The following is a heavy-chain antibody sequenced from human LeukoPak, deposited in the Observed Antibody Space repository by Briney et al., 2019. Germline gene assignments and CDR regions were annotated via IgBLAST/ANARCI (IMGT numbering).Heavy chain of an antibody. CDR3: AKDSYFHYYGSGSSNQPHFDY. V-gene: IGHV3-30-3*01. J-gene: IGHJ4*02. CDR2: ISYDGSNK. Sequence: PGRSLRLSCAASGFTFSSYAMHWVRQAPGKGLEWVAVISYDGSNKYYADSVKGRLTISRDNSKNTLYLQMNSLRAEDTAVYYCAKDSYFHYYGSGSSNQPHFDYWGQGTLITVSS. CDR1: GFTFSSYA. D-gene: IGHD3-10*01.